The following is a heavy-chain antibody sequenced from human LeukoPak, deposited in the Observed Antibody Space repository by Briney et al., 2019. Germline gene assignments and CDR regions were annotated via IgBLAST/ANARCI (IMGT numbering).Heavy chain of an antibody. J-gene: IGHJ4*02. CDR3: ATAPSGSGTFLDY. V-gene: IGHV3-48*03. CDR2: ISSGGSTI. D-gene: IGHD3-10*01. Sequence: GGSLRLSCAASGFSFSSSEMNWVRQAPGKGLEWVSYISSGGSTIYYADSVKGRFTISRDNSKNTLYLQMNSLRAEDTAVYYCATAPSGSGTFLDYWGQGTLVTVSS. CDR1: GFSFSSSE.